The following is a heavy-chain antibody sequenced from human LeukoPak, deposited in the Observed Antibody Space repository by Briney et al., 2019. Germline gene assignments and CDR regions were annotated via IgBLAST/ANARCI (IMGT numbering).Heavy chain of an antibody. J-gene: IGHJ4*02. CDR2: LYSGGIT. Sequence: HPGGSLRLSCVASGFTVSGNYMNWVRQAPGKGLEWVSVLYSGGITYYADSVKGRFTISRDNSKNTVYLQMNSLRAEDTAVFYCARLSGWFDYWGQGTLVTVSS. CDR1: GFTVSGNY. V-gene: IGHV3-53*01. CDR3: ARLSGWFDY. D-gene: IGHD6-19*01.